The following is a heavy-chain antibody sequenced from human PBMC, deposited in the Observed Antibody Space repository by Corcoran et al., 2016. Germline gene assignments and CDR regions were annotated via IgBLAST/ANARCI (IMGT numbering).Heavy chain of an antibody. CDR2: ISYDGSNK. D-gene: IGHD5-12*01. Sequence: QVQLVESGGGVVQPGRSLRLSCAASGFTFSSYGMHWVRQAPGKGLEWVAVISYDGSNKYYADSVKGRFTISRDNSKNTLYLQMNSLRAEDTVVYYCAKDGTPDSGYDLSGPGDYWGQGTLVTVSS. CDR1: GFTFSSYG. V-gene: IGHV3-30*18. J-gene: IGHJ4*02. CDR3: AKDGTPDSGYDLSGPGDY.